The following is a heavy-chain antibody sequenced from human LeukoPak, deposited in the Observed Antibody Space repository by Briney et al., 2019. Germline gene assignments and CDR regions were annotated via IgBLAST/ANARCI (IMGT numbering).Heavy chain of an antibody. D-gene: IGHD4-17*01. CDR2: INPNSGGT. CDR3: ASWTTVITVFDF. CDR1: RYTFTGYY. J-gene: IGHJ4*02. V-gene: IGHV1-2*02. Sequence: ASVKVSCKASRYTFTGYYMHWVRQAPGQGLEWMGWINPNSGGTNYAQKFQGRVTMTRDTSISTAYMELSRLRSDDTAVYYCASWTTVITVFDFWGQGTLVTVSS.